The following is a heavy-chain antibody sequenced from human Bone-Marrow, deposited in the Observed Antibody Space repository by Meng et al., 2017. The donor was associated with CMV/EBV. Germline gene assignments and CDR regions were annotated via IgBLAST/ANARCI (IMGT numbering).Heavy chain of an antibody. V-gene: IGHV1-46*01. J-gene: IGHJ4*02. Sequence: KASGYTVTSYYMHWVRQAPGQGLEWMGIINPSGGSTSYEKKCQGRVTMTRDTSTSTVYMELSSLRSEDTAVYYCARASTIKNWELLGYWGQGTLVTVSS. CDR2: INPSGGST. CDR3: ARASTIKNWELLGY. CDR1: GYTVTSYY. D-gene: IGHD1-26*01.